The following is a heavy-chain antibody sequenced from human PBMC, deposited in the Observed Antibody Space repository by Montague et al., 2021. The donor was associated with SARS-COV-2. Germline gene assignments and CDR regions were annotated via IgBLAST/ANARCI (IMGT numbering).Heavy chain of an antibody. D-gene: IGHD3-22*01. J-gene: IGHJ3*02. CDR2: IYYSGST. Sequence: SETLSLTCTVSGGSISSSSYYWGWIRQPPGKGLEWIGSIYYSGSTYYNPSLKSRVTISVDTSKNQLSLKLSSVTAADTAVYYCATFPTSYYYDSKAAPATPDAFDIWGQGTMVTVSS. CDR1: GGSISSSSYY. V-gene: IGHV4-39*01. CDR3: ATFPTSYYYDSKAAPATPDAFDI.